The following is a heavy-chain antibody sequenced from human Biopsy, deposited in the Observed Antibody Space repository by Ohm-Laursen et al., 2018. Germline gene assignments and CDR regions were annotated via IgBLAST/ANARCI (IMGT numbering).Heavy chain of an antibody. CDR2: ISDSGST. D-gene: IGHD2-15*01. J-gene: IGHJ4*02. CDR3: ARRGSGGRSFDH. Sequence: SDTLSLTCTVSGGSISSDYWSWIRRPPGKGPEWIGDISDSGSTNYKPSLKSRVIISVDTSKNQFSLNLSSVTAADTAVYYCARRGSGGRSFDHWGQGTLVTVSS. CDR1: GGSISSDY. V-gene: IGHV4-59*08.